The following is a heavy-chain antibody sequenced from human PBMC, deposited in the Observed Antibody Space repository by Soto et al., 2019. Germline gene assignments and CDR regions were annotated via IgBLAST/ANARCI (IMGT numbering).Heavy chain of an antibody. V-gene: IGHV5-51*01. CDR1: GYSFTTYW. D-gene: IGHD3-16*01. CDR3: ARSSHGYAYDY. Sequence: GESLKISCKGSGYSFTTYWIGWGRQMPGKGLEWMGLIHPGDSDIRYSPSFQGQVTISADKSISTAYLQWNDLKASDTAMYYCARSSHGYAYDYWGLGTLVTVSS. CDR2: IHPGDSDI. J-gene: IGHJ4*02.